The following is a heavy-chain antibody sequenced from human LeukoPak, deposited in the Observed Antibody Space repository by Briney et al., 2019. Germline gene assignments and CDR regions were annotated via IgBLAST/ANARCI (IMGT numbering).Heavy chain of an antibody. Sequence: GESLKISCKGSGYSFTSYWIGWVRQMPGKGLEWMGIIYPGDSDTRYSPSFQGQVTISAGKSISTAYLQWSSLKASDTAMYYCARHRDCSSTSCYTPNDAFDIWGQGTMVTVSS. CDR3: ARHRDCSSTSCYTPNDAFDI. CDR1: GYSFTSYW. D-gene: IGHD2-2*02. CDR2: IYPGDSDT. J-gene: IGHJ3*02. V-gene: IGHV5-51*01.